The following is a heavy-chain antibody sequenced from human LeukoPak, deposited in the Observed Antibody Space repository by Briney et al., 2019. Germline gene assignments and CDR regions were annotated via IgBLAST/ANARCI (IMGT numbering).Heavy chain of an antibody. D-gene: IGHD3-22*01. CDR1: GFTFSSFW. CDR3: ARGTFYSDSSSSYSPFNR. Sequence: GGSLRLSCAASGFTFSSFWMSWVRQAPGKGLEWVANTKQDGSEKYYVDSVTGRFTISRDNAKNSLFLQMDSLRAEDTAVYYCARGTFYSDSSSSYSPFNRWGQGTLVTVSS. CDR2: TKQDGSEK. J-gene: IGHJ5*02. V-gene: IGHV3-7*03.